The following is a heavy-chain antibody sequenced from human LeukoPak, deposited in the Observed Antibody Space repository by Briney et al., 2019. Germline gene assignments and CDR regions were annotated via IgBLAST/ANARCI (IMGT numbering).Heavy chain of an antibody. J-gene: IGHJ6*03. D-gene: IGHD6-6*01. CDR2: IYTSGST. CDR3: ARGGSSSSTWTPLYYYYYYMDV. V-gene: IGHV4-4*07. Sequence: PSETLSLTCTVSGDSISSYYWSWIRQPAGKGLEWIGRIYTSGSTNYNPSLKSRVTMSVDTSKNQFSLKLSSVTAADTAVYYCARGGSSSSTWTPLYYYYYYMDVWGKGTTVTVSS. CDR1: GDSISSYY.